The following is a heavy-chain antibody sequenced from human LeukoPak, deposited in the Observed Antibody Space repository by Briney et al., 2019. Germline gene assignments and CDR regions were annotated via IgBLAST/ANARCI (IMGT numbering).Heavy chain of an antibody. J-gene: IGHJ5*02. Sequence: GGSLRLSCAASGFIFRNYWMSWVRQAPGKGLEWVANVKEDGSEKYYVESVKGRFTISRDNAKNSLYLQMSSLRAEDTAVYYCARGVIIRGRLDPWGQGTLVTVSS. CDR2: VKEDGSEK. CDR3: ARGVIIRGRLDP. V-gene: IGHV3-7*01. D-gene: IGHD3-16*02. CDR1: GFIFRNYW.